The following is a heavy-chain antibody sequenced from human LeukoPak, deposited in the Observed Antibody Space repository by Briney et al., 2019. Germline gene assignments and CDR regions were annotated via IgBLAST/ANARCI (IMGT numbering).Heavy chain of an antibody. D-gene: IGHD3-10*01. V-gene: IGHV1-46*03. CDR3: ARVRYYGSGSYYTNPYFDY. Sequence: ASVKVSCKASGYTFTSYYMHWVRQAPGQGLEWMGIINPSGGSTSYAQKFQGRVTMTRDTSTSTVYMELSSLRSEGTAVYYCARVRYYGSGSYYTNPYFDYWGQGTLVTVSS. J-gene: IGHJ4*02. CDR1: GYTFTSYY. CDR2: INPSGGST.